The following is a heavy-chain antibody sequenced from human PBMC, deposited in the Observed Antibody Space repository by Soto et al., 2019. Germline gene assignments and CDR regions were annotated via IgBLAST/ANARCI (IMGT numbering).Heavy chain of an antibody. Sequence: GGSLRLSCVASGFTFSSYAMTWVRQAPGKGLEWVSAISGGDGSPSYADSVKGRFTISRDNSKNTLYLHMNSLRADDTAAYYCAKWQTYNHDILAFSGFDCWGQGTKVTVCS. J-gene: IGHJ4*02. D-gene: IGHD1-20*01. CDR1: GFTFSSYA. CDR3: AKWQTYNHDILAFSGFDC. CDR2: ISGGDGSP. V-gene: IGHV3-23*01.